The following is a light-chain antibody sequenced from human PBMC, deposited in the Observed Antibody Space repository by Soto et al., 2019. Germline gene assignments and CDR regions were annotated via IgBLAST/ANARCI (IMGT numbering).Light chain of an antibody. CDR1: QSVSSN. J-gene: IGKJ4*01. CDR3: QQYNNWPRL. Sequence: EIVMTQSPATLSVSPGERATLSCRASQSVSSNLAWYQQKPGQAPRLLIYGASTRATGNPARFSGSGSGTEFTLTISSLQSEDFAVYYCQQYNNWPRLFGGGTKVEIK. CDR2: GAS. V-gene: IGKV3-15*01.